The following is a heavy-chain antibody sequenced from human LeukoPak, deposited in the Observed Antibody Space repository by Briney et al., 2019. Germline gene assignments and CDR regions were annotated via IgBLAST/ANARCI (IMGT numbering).Heavy chain of an antibody. CDR2: IYYSGST. CDR3: ARHLRGASIYFDY. V-gene: IGHV4-39*01. Sequence: SETLSLTCTVSGGSITTSSYYWGWIRQPPGKGLEWIGIIYYSGSTYYNPSLKGRVTISVDTSKNQFSLKLSSVTAADTAVYYCARHLRGASIYFDYWGQGTLVTVSS. CDR1: GGSITTSSYY. D-gene: IGHD1-26*01. J-gene: IGHJ4*02.